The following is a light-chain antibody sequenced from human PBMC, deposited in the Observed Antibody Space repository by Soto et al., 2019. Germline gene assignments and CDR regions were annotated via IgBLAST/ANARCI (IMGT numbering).Light chain of an antibody. V-gene: IGLV1-40*01. CDR1: SSNLGAPYN. Sequence: QSVLTQPPSVSGAPGQRVTISCTGSSSNLGAPYNVQWYQQLPGTAPKLLIYSHSNRPSGVPDRFSGSKSGTSTTLAITGSKAEDEADDYCQSLDSSVRVVFGGGTKLTVL. CDR2: SHS. CDR3: QSLDSSVRVV. J-gene: IGLJ3*02.